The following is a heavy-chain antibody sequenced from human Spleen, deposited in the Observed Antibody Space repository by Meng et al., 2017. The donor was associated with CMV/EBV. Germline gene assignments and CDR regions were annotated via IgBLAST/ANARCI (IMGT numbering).Heavy chain of an antibody. CDR1: GFMFSDHH. V-gene: IGHV3-48*04. Sequence: GESLKISCAASGFMFSDHHMNWVRQGPGKGLEWVSYISSRSSPIYNADSVKGRFTISRDNARNSLYLEMNSLRAEDTAVYYCARVMATMGYYYGMDVWGQGTTVTVSS. CDR3: ARVMATMGYYYGMDV. D-gene: IGHD5-24*01. J-gene: IGHJ6*02. CDR2: ISSRSSPI.